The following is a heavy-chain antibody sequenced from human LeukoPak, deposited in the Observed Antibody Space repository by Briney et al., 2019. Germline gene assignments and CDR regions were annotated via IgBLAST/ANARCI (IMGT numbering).Heavy chain of an antibody. J-gene: IGHJ4*02. CDR1: GFTFHKDD. D-gene: IGHD3-22*01. Sequence: GGSLRLSCVGSGFTFHKDDINWVRQAPGKGLEWVSGVTANGANTFYADSVKGRFTVARDNSMNTLYLQMNSLRVEDTAVYYCAKVPWGSLNMIVVWGQGTLVTVSS. CDR2: VTANGANT. CDR3: AKVPWGSLNMIVV. V-gene: IGHV3-23*01.